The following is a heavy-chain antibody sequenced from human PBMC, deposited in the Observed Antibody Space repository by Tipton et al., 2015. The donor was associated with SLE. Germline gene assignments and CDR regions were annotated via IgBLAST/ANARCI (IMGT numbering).Heavy chain of an antibody. V-gene: IGHV3-74*01. D-gene: IGHD3-16*01. J-gene: IGHJ5*02. CDR3: ARDLTGGKDS. Sequence: SLRLSCAASGFTLSSYWMHWVRQAPGKGLVWVSRINSAGSSTDYADSVKGRFTISRDNAKNMVYLQMNSLRAEDTAVYYCARDLTGGKDSWGQGTLLTVAS. CDR1: GFTLSSYW. CDR2: INSAGSST.